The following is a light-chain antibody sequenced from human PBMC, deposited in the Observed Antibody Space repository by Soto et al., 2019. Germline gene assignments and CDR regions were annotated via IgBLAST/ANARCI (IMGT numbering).Light chain of an antibody. J-gene: IGLJ1*01. CDR3: AAWDDSLNGPV. CDR1: SSNIGSNT. Sequence: QSVLTQPPSAPGTPGQRVTISCSGSSSNIGSNTVNWYQQLPGTAPKLLIYSNNQRPSGVPGRFSGSKSGTSASLAISGLQSEDEADYYCAAWDDSLNGPVFGTGTKV. V-gene: IGLV1-44*01. CDR2: SNN.